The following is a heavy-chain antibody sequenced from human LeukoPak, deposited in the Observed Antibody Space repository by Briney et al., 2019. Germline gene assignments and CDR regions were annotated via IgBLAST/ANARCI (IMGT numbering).Heavy chain of an antibody. CDR3: ARDERGYSYGHFDY. J-gene: IGHJ4*02. Sequence: GGSLRLSCAASGFTFSSYSMNWVRQAPGKVLEWVSSISSSTNNINYADSVKGRFTISRDNAKNSLYLQMNSLRAQHTAVYYCARDERGYSYGHFDYWGQGTLVTVSS. V-gene: IGHV3-21*01. D-gene: IGHD5-18*01. CDR1: GFTFSSYS. CDR2: ISSSTNNI.